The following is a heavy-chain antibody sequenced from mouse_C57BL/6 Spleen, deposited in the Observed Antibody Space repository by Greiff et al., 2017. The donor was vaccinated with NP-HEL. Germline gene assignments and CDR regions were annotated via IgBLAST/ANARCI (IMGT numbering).Heavy chain of an antibody. V-gene: IGHV1-59*01. CDR3: ARPGDSSGPPYAMDY. CDR2: IDPSDSYT. CDR1: GYTFTSYW. J-gene: IGHJ4*01. D-gene: IGHD3-2*02. Sequence: QVQLQQPGAELVRPGTSVKLSCKASGYTFTSYWMHWVKQRPGQGLEWIGVIDPSDSYTNYNQKFKGKATLTVDTSSSTAYMQLSSLTSEDSAVYYCARPGDSSGPPYAMDYWGQGTSVTVSS.